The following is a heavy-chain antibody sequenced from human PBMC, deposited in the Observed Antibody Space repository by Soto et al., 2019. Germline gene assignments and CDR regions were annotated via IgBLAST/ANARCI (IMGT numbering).Heavy chain of an antibody. CDR3: ARGFGYYYGSGSYNWLTP. CDR1: GGSFSGYY. D-gene: IGHD3-10*01. J-gene: IGHJ5*02. Sequence: QVQLQQWGAGLLKPSETLSLTCAVYGGSFSGYYWSWIRQPPGKGLEWIGEINHSGSTNYNPSLKSRVTISVDTSKNQFSLKLSSVTAADTAVYYCARGFGYYYGSGSYNWLTPGAREPWSPSPQ. V-gene: IGHV4-34*01. CDR2: INHSGST.